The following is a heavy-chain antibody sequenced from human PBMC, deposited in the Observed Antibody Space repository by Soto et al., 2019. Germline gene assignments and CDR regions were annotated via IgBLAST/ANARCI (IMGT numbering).Heavy chain of an antibody. Sequence: GGSLRLSCAASGFTFSNAWMNWVRQAPGKGLEWVGRIKSKTDGGTTDYAAPVKGRFTISRDDSKTTLYLQMNSLKTEDTAVYYCTTDPIAVAGTLDHDAFDIWGQGTMVTVSS. CDR2: IKSKTDGGTT. J-gene: IGHJ3*02. D-gene: IGHD6-19*01. CDR3: TTDPIAVAGTLDHDAFDI. CDR1: GFTFSNAW. V-gene: IGHV3-15*07.